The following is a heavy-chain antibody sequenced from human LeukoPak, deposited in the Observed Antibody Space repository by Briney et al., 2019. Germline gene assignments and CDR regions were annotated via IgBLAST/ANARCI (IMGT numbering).Heavy chain of an antibody. CDR3: ASIPAAINY. CDR2: IYHSGST. V-gene: IGHV4-38-2*01. Sequence: SETLSLTCAVSGYSISSGYYWGWIRQPPGKGLERIGSIYHSGSTYYNPSLKSRVTISVDTSKNQFSLKLSSVTAADTAVYYCASIPAAINYWGQGTLVTVSS. CDR1: GYSISSGYY. D-gene: IGHD2-2*02. J-gene: IGHJ4*02.